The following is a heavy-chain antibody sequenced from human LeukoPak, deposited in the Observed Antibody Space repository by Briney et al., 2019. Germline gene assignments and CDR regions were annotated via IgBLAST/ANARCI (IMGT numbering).Heavy chain of an antibody. J-gene: IGHJ3*01. CDR3: TTDNWRGLDAFDV. CDR1: GFTFTNAW. V-gene: IGHV3-15*01. Sequence: GGSLRLSCAASGFTFTNAWMSWVRQAPGKGLVWVGRFKTKTDGGTTDYAAPVKGRFTISRDASKYTLYLQMDSLKTEDTAMYYCTTDNWRGLDAFDVWGLGTMVTVSS. CDR2: FKTKTDGGTT. D-gene: IGHD3-3*01.